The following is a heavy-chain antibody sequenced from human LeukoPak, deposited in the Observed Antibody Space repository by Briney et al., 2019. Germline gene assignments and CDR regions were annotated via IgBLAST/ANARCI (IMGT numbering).Heavy chain of an antibody. V-gene: IGHV4-59*01. D-gene: IGHD5-18*01. CDR2: TYYSEST. CDR3: AREKARESGYSYGYAFDS. Sequence: SETLSLTCTVIGGSISSYYWSWIRQPPGKGLEWIGYTYYSESTNYNPSLMSRVAISVDASKNQFSLKLSSVTAADTAVYYCAREKARESGYSYGYAFDSWGQGTLVTVSS. CDR1: GGSISSYY. J-gene: IGHJ4*02.